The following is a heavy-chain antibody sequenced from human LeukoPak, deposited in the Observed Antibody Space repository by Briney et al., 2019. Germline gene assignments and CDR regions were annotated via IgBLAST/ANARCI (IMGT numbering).Heavy chain of an antibody. CDR1: GFTFSSYA. V-gene: IGHV3-30*02. D-gene: IGHD6-13*01. CDR2: IRSDGSIK. Sequence: QSGGSLRLSCAASGFTFSSYAMSWVRQAPGKGLEWVTFIRSDGSIKYYADSVKGRFTISIDNSKNTLYLQMNSLRTEDTAVYYCAKVDSSSWGIPDYWGQGTLVTVSS. J-gene: IGHJ4*02. CDR3: AKVDSSSWGIPDY.